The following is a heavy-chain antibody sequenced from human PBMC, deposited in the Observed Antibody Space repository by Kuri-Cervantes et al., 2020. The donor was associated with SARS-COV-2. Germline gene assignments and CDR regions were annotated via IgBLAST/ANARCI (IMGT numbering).Heavy chain of an antibody. J-gene: IGHJ4*02. CDR3: ARGDYYDSSGYLLPEFDY. Sequence: SVKVSCKASGGTFSSYAISWVRQAPGQGLEWMGGIIPIFGTANYAQKFQGRVTITADKSTSTAYMELSSLRSEDTAVYYCARGDYYDSSGYLLPEFDYWGQGTLVTVSS. CDR1: GGTFSSYA. CDR2: IIPIFGTA. D-gene: IGHD3-22*01. V-gene: IGHV1-69*06.